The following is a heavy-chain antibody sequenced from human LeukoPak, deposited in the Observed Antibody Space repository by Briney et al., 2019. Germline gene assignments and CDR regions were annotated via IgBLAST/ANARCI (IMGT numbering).Heavy chain of an antibody. CDR3: ARVRRGGFFDY. J-gene: IGHJ4*02. CDR1: GGSISSYY. Sequence: SGTLSLTCTVSGGSISSYYWSWIRQPPGKGLEWIGYIYYSGSTNYNPSLKSRVTISVDTSKNQFSLKLSSVTAADTAVYYCARVRRGGFFDYWGQGTLVTVSS. CDR2: IYYSGST. D-gene: IGHD3-10*01. V-gene: IGHV4-59*01.